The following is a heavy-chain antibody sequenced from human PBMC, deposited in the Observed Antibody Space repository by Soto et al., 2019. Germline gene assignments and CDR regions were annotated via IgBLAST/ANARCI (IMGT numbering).Heavy chain of an antibody. Sequence: SSETLSLTCTVSGGSISSGGYYWSWIRQHPGKGLEWIGYIYYSGSTYYNPSLKSRVTISVDTSKNQFSLKLSSVTAADTAVYYCARSPITMVRGVIGVNAFDIWGQGTMVTVSS. CDR3: ARSPITMVRGVIGVNAFDI. J-gene: IGHJ3*02. V-gene: IGHV4-31*03. D-gene: IGHD3-10*01. CDR2: IYYSGST. CDR1: GGSISSGGYY.